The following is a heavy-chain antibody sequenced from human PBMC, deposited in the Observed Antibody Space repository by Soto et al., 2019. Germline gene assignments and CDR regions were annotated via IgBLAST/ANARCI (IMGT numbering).Heavy chain of an antibody. J-gene: IGHJ4*02. CDR1: GFTFSSYA. CDR2: ISGSGGST. D-gene: IGHD3-22*01. Sequence: PGGSLRLSCAASGFTFSSYAMSWVRQAPGKGLEWVSAISGSGGSTYYADSVKGRFTISRDNSKNTLYLQMNSLRAEDTAVYYCAKDNYDSSGYYPFPFDYWGQGTLVTVSS. V-gene: IGHV3-23*01. CDR3: AKDNYDSSGYYPFPFDY.